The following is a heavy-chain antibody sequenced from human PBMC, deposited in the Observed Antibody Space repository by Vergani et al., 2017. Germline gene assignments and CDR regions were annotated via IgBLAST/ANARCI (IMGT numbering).Heavy chain of an antibody. CDR3: ARLYSSSWNYYYYYYMDV. CDR1: GFTFSDYY. Sequence: QVQLVESGGGLVKPGGSLRLSCAASGFTFSDYYMSWIRQAPGKGLEWVSYISSSGSTIYYADSVKGRFTLSRYNAKNSLYLQMNSLRAEDTAVYYCARLYSSSWNYYYYYYMDVWGKGTTVTVSS. J-gene: IGHJ6*03. D-gene: IGHD6-13*01. V-gene: IGHV3-11*01. CDR2: ISSSGSTI.